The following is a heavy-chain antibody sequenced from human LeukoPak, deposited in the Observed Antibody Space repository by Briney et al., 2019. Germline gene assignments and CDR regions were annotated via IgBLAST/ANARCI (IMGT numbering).Heavy chain of an antibody. CDR1: GFTVSSNY. CDR2: IRSKAYGGTT. Sequence: GGSLRLCCAASGFTVSSNYMSWFRQAPGKGLEWVGFIRSKAYGGTTEYAASVKGRFTISRDDSKSIAYLQMNSLKTEDTAVYYCTRGKGDQGWYWGQGTLVTVSS. V-gene: IGHV3-49*03. J-gene: IGHJ4*02. D-gene: IGHD2-15*01. CDR3: TRGKGDQGWY.